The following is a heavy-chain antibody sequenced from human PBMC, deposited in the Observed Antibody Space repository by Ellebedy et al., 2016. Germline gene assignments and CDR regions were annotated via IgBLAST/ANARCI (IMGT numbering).Heavy chain of an antibody. J-gene: IGHJ6*02. CDR1: GFTFSDYV. D-gene: IGHD7-27*01. CDR3: ARGTGNWVFYGLDV. Sequence: GESLKISCAASGFTFSDYVMHWVLQAPGKGPEWVAVIWHDGRNIAYSDSVRGRFTISRDNFKNTLYLQINSLRGDDTGVYYCARGTGNWVFYGLDVWGLGTTVTVSS. V-gene: IGHV3-33*01. CDR2: IWHDGRNI.